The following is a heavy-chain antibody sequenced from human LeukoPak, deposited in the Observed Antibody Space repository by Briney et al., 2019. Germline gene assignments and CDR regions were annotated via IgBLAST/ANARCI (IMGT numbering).Heavy chain of an antibody. V-gene: IGHV1-8*01. D-gene: IGHD6-19*01. CDR2: MNPNSGNT. CDR3: ARGRDSSGWYQGYWFDP. CDR1: GYTFTSYD. J-gene: IGHJ5*02. Sequence: SVQVSFKASGYTFTSYDINWVRRATGQGLEWMGWMNPNSGNTGYAQKFQGRVTMTRNTSISTAYMELSSLRSEDTAVYYCARGRDSSGWYQGYWFDPWGQGTLVTVSS.